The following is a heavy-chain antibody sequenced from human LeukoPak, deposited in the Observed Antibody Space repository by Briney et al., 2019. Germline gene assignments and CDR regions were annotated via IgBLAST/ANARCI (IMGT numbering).Heavy chain of an antibody. V-gene: IGHV3-30*04. D-gene: IGHD3-22*01. CDR1: GFTFSSYA. CDR3: ARSYYEYYYDSSGYYRPYFDH. J-gene: IGHJ4*02. Sequence: GGSLRLSCAASGFTFSSYAMHWVRQAPGKGLGWVAVISYDGSNKYYADSVKGRFTISRDNSKNTLYLQMNSLRAEDTAVYYCARSYYEYYYDSSGYYRPYFDHWGQGTLVTVSS. CDR2: ISYDGSNK.